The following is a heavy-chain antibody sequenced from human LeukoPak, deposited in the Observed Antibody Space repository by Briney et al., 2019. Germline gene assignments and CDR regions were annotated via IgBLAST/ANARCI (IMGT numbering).Heavy chain of an antibody. CDR1: GGSISSSSYY. Sequence: PSETLSLTCTVSGGSISSSSYYWSWIRQPPGKGLEWIGYIYYSGSTNYNPSLKSRVTISVDTSKNQFSLKLSSVTAADTAVYYCARQSLGGDYYGSGSPPDAFDIWGQGTMVTVSS. CDR3: ARQSLGGDYYGSGSPPDAFDI. V-gene: IGHV4-61*05. CDR2: IYYSGST. D-gene: IGHD3-10*01. J-gene: IGHJ3*02.